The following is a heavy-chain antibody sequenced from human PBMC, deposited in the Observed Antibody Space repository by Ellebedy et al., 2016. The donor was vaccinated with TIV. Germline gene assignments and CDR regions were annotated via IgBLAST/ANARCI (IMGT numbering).Heavy chain of an antibody. CDR3: AKDDWYRSSSSASLSGY. V-gene: IGHV3-21*04. CDR2: IRSTGSDQ. Sequence: GESLKISCVASGFTLSNYNMNWVRQPPGKGLEWVSSIRSTGSDQYYAESARGRFTISRDNSKNTLYLQMNSLRAEDTAVYYCAKDDWYRSSSSASLSGYWGQGTLVTVSS. D-gene: IGHD6-6*01. J-gene: IGHJ4*02. CDR1: GFTLSNYN.